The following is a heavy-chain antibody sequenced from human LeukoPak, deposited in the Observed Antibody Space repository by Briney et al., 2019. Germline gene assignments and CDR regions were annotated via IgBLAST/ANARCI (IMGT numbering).Heavy chain of an antibody. D-gene: IGHD3-9*01. CDR2: ISGSGTTI. CDR3: TRATGYSL. Sequence: GGSLRLSCAASGFTFSSYEMHWVRQAPGKGLEWVSHISGSGTTIYFADSVKGRFTISRDNAKNSLYLQMNSLRAEDTAVYYCTRATGYSLWGQGTLVTVAS. V-gene: IGHV3-48*03. J-gene: IGHJ4*02. CDR1: GFTFSSYE.